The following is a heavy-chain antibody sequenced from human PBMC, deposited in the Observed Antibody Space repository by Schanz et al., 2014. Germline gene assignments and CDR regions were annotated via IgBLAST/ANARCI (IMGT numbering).Heavy chain of an antibody. J-gene: IGHJ4*02. CDR3: AKDISDTSGKDDY. CDR1: GFTFSSYA. Sequence: VQLVESGGGVVQPGRSLRLSCAASGFTFSSYAMSWVRQAPGKGLEWVSAISGSGGSTYYADSVKGRFTISRDNSKNTLFLQMNSLRVEDSAIYYCAKDISDTSGKDDYWGQGTLVTVSS. CDR2: ISGSGGST. D-gene: IGHD3-22*01. V-gene: IGHV3-23*04.